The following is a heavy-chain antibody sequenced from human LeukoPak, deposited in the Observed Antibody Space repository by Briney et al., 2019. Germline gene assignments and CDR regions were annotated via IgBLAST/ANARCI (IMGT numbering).Heavy chain of an antibody. Sequence: PSETLSLTCTVSGGSISSGSYYWSWIRQPAGKGLEWIGRIYTSGSTNYNPSLKSRVTISVDTSKNQFPLKLSSVTAADTAVYYCARDLDILTGYHPDYFDYWGQGTLVTVSS. CDR1: GGSISSGSYY. D-gene: IGHD3-9*01. V-gene: IGHV4-61*02. CDR3: ARDLDILTGYHPDYFDY. CDR2: IYTSGST. J-gene: IGHJ4*02.